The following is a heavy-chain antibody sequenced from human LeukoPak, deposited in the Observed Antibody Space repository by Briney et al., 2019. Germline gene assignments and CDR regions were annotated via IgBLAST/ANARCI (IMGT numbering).Heavy chain of an antibody. CDR1: GYSFTTYW. CDR2: IYPGDSDT. CDR3: ARHDAAAGTIY. Sequence: GESLKISCKGSGYSFTTYWLGWVRQMPGKGLECMGIIYPGDSDTRYSPSFQGQVTISADKSISTAYLQWSSLKASDTAIYYCARHDAAAGTIYWGQGTLVTVTS. D-gene: IGHD6-13*01. V-gene: IGHV5-51*01. J-gene: IGHJ4*02.